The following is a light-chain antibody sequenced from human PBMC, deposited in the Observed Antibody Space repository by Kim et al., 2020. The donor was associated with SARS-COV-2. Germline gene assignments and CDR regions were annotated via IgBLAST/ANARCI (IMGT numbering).Light chain of an antibody. Sequence: QRVTLSCSGSSSNIGSKAVNWYQQLPGEAPTRLIYTNCLRPSGVPDRFSGSKSGASASLAISGLQSEDEADYYCAAWDDSLNGVVFGGGTKLTVL. J-gene: IGLJ2*01. V-gene: IGLV1-44*01. CDR3: AAWDDSLNGVV. CDR1: SSNIGSKA. CDR2: TNC.